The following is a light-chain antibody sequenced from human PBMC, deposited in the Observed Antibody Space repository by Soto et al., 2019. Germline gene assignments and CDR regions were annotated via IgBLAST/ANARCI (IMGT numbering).Light chain of an antibody. CDR1: QSISTW. Sequence: DIQMTQSPSTLSASVLDRVTITCRASQSISTWLAWHQQKPGKAPKLLIYKASFLESGVPSRFGGSGSGTEFTLTITSLQPDDFATYYCQQYYRSWTFGQGTKV. V-gene: IGKV1-5*03. CDR2: KAS. J-gene: IGKJ1*01. CDR3: QQYYRSWT.